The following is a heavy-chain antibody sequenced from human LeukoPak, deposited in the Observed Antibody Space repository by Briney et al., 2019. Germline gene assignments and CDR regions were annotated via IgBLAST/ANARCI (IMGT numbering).Heavy chain of an antibody. Sequence: ASVKVSCKASGYTFTGYYMHWVRQATGQGLEWMGWMNPNSGNTGYAQKFQGRVTITRNTSISTAYMELSSLRSEDTAVYYCARGRGSRSFDYWGQGTLVTVSS. CDR3: ARGRGSRSFDY. CDR1: GYTFTGYY. J-gene: IGHJ4*02. V-gene: IGHV1-8*03. CDR2: MNPNSGNT. D-gene: IGHD1-26*01.